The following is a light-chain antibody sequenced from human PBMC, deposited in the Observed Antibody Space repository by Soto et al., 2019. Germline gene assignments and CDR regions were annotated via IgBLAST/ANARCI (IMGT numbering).Light chain of an antibody. J-gene: IGLJ1*01. CDR3: SSYTRSSFYV. Sequence: QSALTQPASVSGSPGQSITISCTGTSSDVGGYNYVSWYQQHPGKAPKLMIYDVSNRPSGVSNRFSGSKSGNTASLTISGVQAEEEADYYCSSYTRSSFYVFGTGTKLTVL. CDR2: DVS. CDR1: SSDVGGYNY. V-gene: IGLV2-14*01.